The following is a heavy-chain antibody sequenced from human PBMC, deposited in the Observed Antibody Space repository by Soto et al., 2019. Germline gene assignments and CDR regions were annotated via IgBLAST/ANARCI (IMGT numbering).Heavy chain of an antibody. D-gene: IGHD6-19*01. CDR1: GFTFSSYA. J-gene: IGHJ4*02. CDR2: ISSNGGST. Sequence: GGSLRLSCSASGFTFSSYAMHWVRQAPGKGLEYVSAISSNGGSTYYADSVKGRFTISRDNSKNTLYLQMSSLRAEDTAVYYCVKDLYIAGTGTPLGYFDYWGQGTLVTVSS. CDR3: VKDLYIAGTGTPLGYFDY. V-gene: IGHV3-64D*08.